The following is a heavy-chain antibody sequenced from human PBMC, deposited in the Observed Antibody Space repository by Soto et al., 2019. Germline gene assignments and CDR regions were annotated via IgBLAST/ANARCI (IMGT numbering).Heavy chain of an antibody. D-gene: IGHD5-18*01. CDR3: ARRGYSYGPSFDYYYYGMDV. J-gene: IGHJ6*02. CDR2: IDPSDSYT. CDR1: GYSFTSYW. V-gene: IGHV5-10-1*01. Sequence: PGESLKISCKGSGYSFTSYWISWVRQMPGKGLEWMGRIDPSDSYTNYSPSFQGHVTISADKSISTAYLQWSSLKASDTAMYYCARRGYSYGPSFDYYYYGMDVWGQGTTVTVSS.